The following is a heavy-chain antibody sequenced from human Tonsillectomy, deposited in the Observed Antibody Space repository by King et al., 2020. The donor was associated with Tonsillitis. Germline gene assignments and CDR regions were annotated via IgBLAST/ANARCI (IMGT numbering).Heavy chain of an antibody. D-gene: IGHD1/OR15-1a*01. CDR3: ARGNTRPFDD. J-gene: IGHJ4*02. CDR2: VTPYNGNT. Sequence: QLVQSGAEVKKPGASVKVSCKASGYTFTSFGIAWVRQAPGQGLEWMGWVTPYNGNTNYAQKFQGRVTMTADTSTTTVYMELKGLGSDDTALYYCARGNTRPFDDWGQGTLVTVSS. CDR1: GYTFTSFG. V-gene: IGHV1-18*01.